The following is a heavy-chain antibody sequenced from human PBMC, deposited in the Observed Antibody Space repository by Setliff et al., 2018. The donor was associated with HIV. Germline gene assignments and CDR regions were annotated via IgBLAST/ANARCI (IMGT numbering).Heavy chain of an antibody. V-gene: IGHV3-15*01. D-gene: IGHD5-12*01. CDR3: TTEDPWLRFGH. Sequence: GGSLRLSCAASGFTFNNAWMTWVRQAPGKGLEWVGHIKSKTDGGTPDYAAPVKGRFTISRDDSKTTLYLQMNSLKTEDTAVYYCTTEDPWLRFGHWGQGTLVTVSS. CDR1: GFTFNNAW. J-gene: IGHJ5*02. CDR2: IKSKTDGGTP.